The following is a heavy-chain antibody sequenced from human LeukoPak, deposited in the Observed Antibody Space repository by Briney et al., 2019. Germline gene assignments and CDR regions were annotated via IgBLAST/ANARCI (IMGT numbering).Heavy chain of an antibody. CDR2: FDPEDGET. J-gene: IGHJ6*04. D-gene: IGHD2-2*02. CDR1: GYTLTALS. V-gene: IGHV1-24*01. CDR3: ATVGRSYTGLGMDV. Sequence: ASVKVSCKVSGYTLTALSMHWVRQAPGKGLEWMGGFDPEDGETIYAQKFQGRVTLTEDTSTDTAYMELSSLRSADTAVYYCATVGRSYTGLGMDVWGKGTTVTITS.